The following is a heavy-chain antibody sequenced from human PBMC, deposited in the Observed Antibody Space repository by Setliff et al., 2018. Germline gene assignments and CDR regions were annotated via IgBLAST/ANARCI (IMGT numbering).Heavy chain of an antibody. D-gene: IGHD6-13*01. CDR1: DVSISDTTYY. Sequence: NPSETLSLTCSVSDVSISDTTYYWAWVRQPPGKGLEWIGTVSFFGASYSNPSLRSRLTISLDKSGNRFSLNLTSVTAADTALYYCARESRSTWYRRDFWGQGTLVTVSS. V-gene: IGHV4-39*07. CDR2: VSFFGAS. J-gene: IGHJ4*02. CDR3: ARESRSTWYRRDF.